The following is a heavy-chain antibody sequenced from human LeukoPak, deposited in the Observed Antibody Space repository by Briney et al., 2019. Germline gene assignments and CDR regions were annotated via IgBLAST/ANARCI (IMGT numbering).Heavy chain of an antibody. Sequence: PGGSLRLSCAVSTFYFTDYAMSWARQAPGKGLEWLSAVSGNGDTKDYVDSVKGRLTISRDNSRNTVHLQIDNLRTEDTAVYYCARGSTSTAPGWVYWGHGTPVTVSS. CDR2: VSGNGDTK. CDR1: TFYFTDYA. V-gene: IGHV3-23*01. D-gene: IGHD2-21*02. J-gene: IGHJ4*01. CDR3: ARGSTSTAPGWVY.